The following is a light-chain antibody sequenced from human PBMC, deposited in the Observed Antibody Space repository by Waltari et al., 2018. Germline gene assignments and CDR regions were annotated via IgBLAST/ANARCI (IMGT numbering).Light chain of an antibody. Sequence: QSVLTQPPSVSGAPGQRVTNPCTGCSSNIGAGYDVHWYQQLPGTAPKLLIYGNSNRPSGVPDRFSGSKSGTSASLAITGLQAEDEADYYCQSYDSSLSVVFGGGTKLTVL. J-gene: IGLJ2*01. CDR3: QSYDSSLSVV. V-gene: IGLV1-40*01. CDR2: GNS. CDR1: SSNIGAGYD.